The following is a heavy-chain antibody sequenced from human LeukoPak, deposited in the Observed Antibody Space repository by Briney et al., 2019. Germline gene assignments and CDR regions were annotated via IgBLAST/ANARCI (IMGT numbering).Heavy chain of an antibody. CDR1: GYCISSGYY. J-gene: IGHJ4*02. CDR3: ARGEGYCSSTSCRPQFWDY. D-gene: IGHD2-2*01. CDR2: IYHSGST. Sequence: SETLSLTCAVSGYCISSGYYWGWIRQPPGKGLEWIGSIYHSGSTYYNPSLKSRVTISVDTSKNQFSLKLSSVTAADTAVYYCARGEGYCSSTSCRPQFWDYWGQGTLVTVSS. V-gene: IGHV4-38-2*01.